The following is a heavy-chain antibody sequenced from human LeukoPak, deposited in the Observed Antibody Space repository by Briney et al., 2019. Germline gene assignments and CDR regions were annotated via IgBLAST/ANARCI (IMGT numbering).Heavy chain of an antibody. CDR2: ISYDGSNK. Sequence: PGRSLRLSCAASGFTFSSYAMHWVRQAPGEGLEWVAVISYDGSNKYYADSVKGRFSISRDNSKNTLYLQMNSLRAEDTAVYYCAKGGDGYKILYYFDYWGQGTLVTVSS. CDR3: AKGGDGYKILYYFDY. V-gene: IGHV3-30-3*01. CDR1: GFTFSSYA. J-gene: IGHJ4*02. D-gene: IGHD5-24*01.